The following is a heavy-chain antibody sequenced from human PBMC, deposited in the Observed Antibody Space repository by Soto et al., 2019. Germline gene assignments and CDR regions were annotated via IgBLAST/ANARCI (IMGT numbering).Heavy chain of an antibody. CDR2: ISSSGSTI. J-gene: IGHJ2*01. V-gene: IGHV3-48*03. CDR1: GFTFSSYE. D-gene: IGHD1-20*01. CDR3: ARDITGTTIGWYFDL. Sequence: EVQLVESGGGLVKPGGSLRLSCAASGFTFSSYEMNWVRQAPGKGLEWVSYISSSGSTIYYADSVKGRFTISRDNAKNSLYLQMNSLRAEDTAVYYCARDITGTTIGWYFDLWGRGTLVTVSS.